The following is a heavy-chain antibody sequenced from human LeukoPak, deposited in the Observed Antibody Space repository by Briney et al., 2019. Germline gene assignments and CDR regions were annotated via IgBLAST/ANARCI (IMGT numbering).Heavy chain of an antibody. CDR3: AHKEGDKAKSVIERWIWFDP. CDR2: IYWDDDK. CDR1: GFSLSTSGVG. J-gene: IGHJ5*02. Sequence: GSGPTLVKPTQTLTLTCTFSGFSLSTSGVGVGWIRQPPGKALEWLALIYWDDDKRYSPSLKSRLTITKDTSKNQVVLTMTNMDPVDTATYYCAHKEGDKAKSVIERWIWFDPWGQGTLVTVSS. V-gene: IGHV2-5*02. D-gene: IGHD5-18*01.